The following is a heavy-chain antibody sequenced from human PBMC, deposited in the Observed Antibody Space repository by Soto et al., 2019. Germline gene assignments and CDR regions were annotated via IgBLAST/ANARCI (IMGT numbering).Heavy chain of an antibody. D-gene: IGHD6-13*01. CDR3: ARDEAAQYYFDY. V-gene: IGHV3-74*01. Sequence: PGGSLSLSCAASGFTFSSYWMHWVRQAPGKGLVWVSRINSDGSSTSYADSVKGRFTISRDNAKNTLYLQMNSLRAEDTAVYYCARDEAAQYYFDYWGQGTLVTVSS. J-gene: IGHJ4*02. CDR2: INSDGSST. CDR1: GFTFSSYW.